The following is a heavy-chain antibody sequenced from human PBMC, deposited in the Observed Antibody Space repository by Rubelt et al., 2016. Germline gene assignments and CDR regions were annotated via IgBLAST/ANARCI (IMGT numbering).Heavy chain of an antibody. V-gene: IGHV3-73*01. D-gene: IGHD3-10*01. CDR2: IRSKANSYAT. J-gene: IGHJ4*02. Sequence: AMHWVRQASGKGLEWVGRIRSKANSYATTYAASVKGRFTISRDDSKSAAYLQLNSLKTEDTAVYYCSINSGSNADYWGQGTLVTVSS. CDR3: SINSGSNADY. CDR1: A.